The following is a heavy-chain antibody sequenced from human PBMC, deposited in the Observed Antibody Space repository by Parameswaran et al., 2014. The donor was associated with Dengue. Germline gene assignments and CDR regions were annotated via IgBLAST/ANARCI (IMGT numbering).Heavy chain of an antibody. V-gene: IGHV3-21*01. D-gene: IGHD3-22*01. J-gene: IGHJ6*02. Sequence: KWIRQPPGKGLEWVSSISSSSSYIYYADSVKGRFTISRDNAKNSLYLQMNSLRAEDTAVYYCARATDSSGYPYYYYGMDVWGQGTTVTVSS. CDR2: ISSSSSYI. CDR3: ARATDSSGYPYYYYGMDV.